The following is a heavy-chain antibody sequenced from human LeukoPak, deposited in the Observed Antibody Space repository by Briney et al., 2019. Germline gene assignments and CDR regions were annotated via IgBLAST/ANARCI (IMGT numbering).Heavy chain of an antibody. V-gene: IGHV3-48*03. J-gene: IGHJ4*02. CDR3: ARDLRVGAINFDY. D-gene: IGHD1-26*01. CDR1: GFTFSSYE. CDR2: ISSSGSTI. Sequence: PGGSLRLSCAASGFTFSSYEMNWVRQAPGMGLQWVSYISSSGSTIFYADSVKGQFTISRDNAKELLYLQMNSLRAEDTAVYYCARDLRVGAINFDYWGQGTLVTVSS.